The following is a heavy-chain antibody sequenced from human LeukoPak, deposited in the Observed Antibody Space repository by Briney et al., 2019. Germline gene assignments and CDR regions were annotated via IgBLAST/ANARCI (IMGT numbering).Heavy chain of an antibody. CDR2: IGSRTTYK. CDR3: ARFQILTGYYMDV. J-gene: IGHJ6*03. Sequence: GGSLRLSCAASGFTFSSCEMNWVRQTPGKGLEWVSYIGSRTTYKYYADSVKGRFTIARDNVKNSLYLQMHSLRAEDTAVYYCARFQILTGYYMDVWGGGTTVTVSS. V-gene: IGHV3-21*01. CDR1: GFTFSSCE. D-gene: IGHD3-9*01.